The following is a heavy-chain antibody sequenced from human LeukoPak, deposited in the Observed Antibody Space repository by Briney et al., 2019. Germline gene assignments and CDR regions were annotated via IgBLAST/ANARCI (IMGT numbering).Heavy chain of an antibody. V-gene: IGHV1-69*02. CDR1: GGTFSSYT. CDR2: IIPILGIA. Sequence: SVKVSCKASGGTFSSYTISWVRQAPGQGLEWMGRIIPILGIANYAQKFQGRVTITADKSTSTAYMERSSLRSEDTAVYYCASERLGYYYMDVWGKGTTVTVSS. J-gene: IGHJ6*03. CDR3: ASERLGYYYMDV. D-gene: IGHD1-1*01.